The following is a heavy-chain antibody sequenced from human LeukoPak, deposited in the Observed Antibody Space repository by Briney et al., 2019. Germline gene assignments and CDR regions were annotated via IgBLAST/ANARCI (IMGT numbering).Heavy chain of an antibody. CDR2: IKPNSGGT. D-gene: IGHD4-11*01. Sequence: GASVKVSCKASGYTFTSYYMHWVRQAPGQGLEWMGWIKPNSGGTNYAQKFQGRVTMTRDTSISTAYMELSRLRSDDTAVYYCARDPYSNYEVDYWGQGTLVTVSS. J-gene: IGHJ4*02. CDR1: GYTFTSYY. CDR3: ARDPYSNYEVDY. V-gene: IGHV1-2*02.